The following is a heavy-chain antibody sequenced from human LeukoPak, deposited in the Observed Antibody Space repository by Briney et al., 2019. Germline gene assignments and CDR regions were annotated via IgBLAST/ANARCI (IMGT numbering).Heavy chain of an antibody. D-gene: IGHD3-10*01. J-gene: IGHJ4*02. CDR3: ATLPRGDY. CDR1: GGTISSSY. V-gene: IGHV3-53*01. CDR2: IYSCGSA. Sequence: GGSLRLSCAASGGTISSSYMTWVRQAPGKGLEWVSIIYSCGSAYYADSVKGRFTISIDNSKNTLYLQMNSLKVEDTAVYYCATLPRGDYWGQGTLVTVSS.